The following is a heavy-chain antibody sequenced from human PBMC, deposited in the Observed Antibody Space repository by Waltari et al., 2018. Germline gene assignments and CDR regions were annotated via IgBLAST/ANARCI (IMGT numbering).Heavy chain of an antibody. CDR2: ISSSSSYI. D-gene: IGHD7-27*01. CDR3: ARVLLGPIDY. V-gene: IGHV3-21*01. Sequence: EVQLVESGGGLVKPGGSLRLSCAASGFTFSSYSMNWVRQAPGKGLECVSSISSSSSYIYYADSVKGRFTISRDNAKNSLYLQMNSLRAEDTAVYYCARVLLGPIDYWGQGTLVTVSS. J-gene: IGHJ4*02. CDR1: GFTFSSYS.